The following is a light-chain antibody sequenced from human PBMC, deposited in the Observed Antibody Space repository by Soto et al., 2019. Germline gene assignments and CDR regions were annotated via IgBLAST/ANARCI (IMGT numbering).Light chain of an antibody. CDR3: QQSYSTPLT. V-gene: IGKV1-39*01. J-gene: IGKJ4*01. CDR1: QSIRSY. CDR2: AAS. Sequence: DIQMTQSPSYLSASXADRVTITXXASQSIRSYLNWYQQKPGKAPKLLIYAASSLQSGVPSRFSGSGSGTDFTLTISSLQPEDFATYYCQQSYSTPLTFGGGTKVDIK.